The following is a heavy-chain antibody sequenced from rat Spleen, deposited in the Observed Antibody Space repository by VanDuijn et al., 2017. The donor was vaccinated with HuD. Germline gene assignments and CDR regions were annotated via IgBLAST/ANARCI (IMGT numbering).Heavy chain of an antibody. V-gene: IGHV5-22*01. CDR2: ISYEGSRT. CDR3: ATHRAYWFPY. Sequence: EVQLEESGGGSVQPGRSLKLSCAASGFTFSDYHMAWVRQAPKKGLEWVASISYEGSRTYYGDSVKGRFTISRDNAKSTLYLQMNSLRSEDTATYYCATHRAYWFPYWGQGTLVTVSS. J-gene: IGHJ3*01. CDR1: GFTFSDYH.